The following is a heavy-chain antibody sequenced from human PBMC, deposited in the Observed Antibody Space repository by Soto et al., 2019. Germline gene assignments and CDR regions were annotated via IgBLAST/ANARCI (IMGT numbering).Heavy chain of an antibody. V-gene: IGHV3-30*18. CDR2: ISYDGSNK. CDR3: AKDSAIFYGMDV. D-gene: IGHD1-26*01. J-gene: IGHJ6*02. CDR1: GFTFSSYG. Sequence: PGGSLRLSCAASGFTFSSYGMHWVRQAPGKGLEWVAVISYDGSNKYYADSVKGRFTISRDNSKNTLYLQMNSLRAEDTAVYYSAKDSAIFYGMDVWGQGTTVTVSS.